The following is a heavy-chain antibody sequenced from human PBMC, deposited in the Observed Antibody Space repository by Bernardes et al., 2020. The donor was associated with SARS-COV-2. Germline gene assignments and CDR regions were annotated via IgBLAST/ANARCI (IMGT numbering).Heavy chain of an antibody. CDR3: ALTSVVPWAFDV. CDR1: GASLNSGRYY. V-gene: IGHV4-61*02. D-gene: IGHD4-17*01. CDR2: FHSGEGT. J-gene: IGHJ3*01. Sequence: SETLSLTCTVSGASLNSGRYYWSWIRQPAGEGLEYIGRFHSGEGTRYNPSLTRRVTISIDTSKSQFSLELNSVTAADAAVYYCALTSVVPWAFDVWGPGTMVVVSS.